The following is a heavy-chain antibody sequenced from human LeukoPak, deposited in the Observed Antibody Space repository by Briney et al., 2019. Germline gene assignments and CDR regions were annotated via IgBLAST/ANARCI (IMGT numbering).Heavy chain of an antibody. J-gene: IGHJ4*02. V-gene: IGHV4-59*01. CDR2: VYYSGSA. D-gene: IGHD1-26*01. CDR3: AGGTYYYSDY. Sequence: SETLSLTCTVSGGSISSYYWSWIRQPPGKGLEWIGYVYYSGSAHYNPSLKSRVTISVDTSKNQFSLKLSSVTAADTAVYYCAGGTYYYSDYWGQGTLVTVSS. CDR1: GGSISSYY.